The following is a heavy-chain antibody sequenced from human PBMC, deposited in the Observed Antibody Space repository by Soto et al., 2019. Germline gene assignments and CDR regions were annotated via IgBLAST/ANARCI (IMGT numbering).Heavy chain of an antibody. CDR1: GYSFTSYW. J-gene: IGHJ6*02. D-gene: IGHD2-2*01. CDR2: IDPSDSYT. CDR3: ARGVYCSSTSCYWGMDV. Sequence: EVQLVQSGAEVKKPGESLRISCKGSGYSFTSYWISWVRQMPGKGLEWMGRIDPSDSYTNYSPSFQGHVTISADKSISTAYLQWSSLKASDTAMYYCARGVYCSSTSCYWGMDVWGQGTTVTVSS. V-gene: IGHV5-10-1*01.